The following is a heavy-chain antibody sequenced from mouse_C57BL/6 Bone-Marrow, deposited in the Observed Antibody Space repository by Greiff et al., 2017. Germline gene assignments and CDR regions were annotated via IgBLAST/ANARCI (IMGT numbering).Heavy chain of an antibody. CDR1: GFTFSSYG. D-gene: IGHD1-1*02. CDR3: ARHEGGDWFDF. J-gene: IGHJ3*01. CDR2: ISSGGSYT. Sequence: ELQLVESGGDLVTPGGSLKLSCAASGFTFSSYGMSWVRQTPNKRLEWVATISSGGSYTYFPDSVKGRFTIIRDNATNTLYLQMSSLKSEDTAMYYCARHEGGDWFDFGGQGTGVTVSA. V-gene: IGHV5-6*01.